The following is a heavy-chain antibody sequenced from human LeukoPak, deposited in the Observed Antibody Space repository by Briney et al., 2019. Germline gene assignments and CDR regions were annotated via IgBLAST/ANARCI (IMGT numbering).Heavy chain of an antibody. CDR3: ARHLSSATYPRYC. D-gene: IGHD3-3*01. CDR1: GGSISSYY. CDR2: IYYSGST. V-gene: IGHV4-59*08. J-gene: IGHJ4*02. Sequence: KPSETLSLTCTVYGGSISSYYWSWIRQPPGKRLECIGYIYYSGSTKYNPSLESRVTISVDTSKNQFSLKLSSVTAADTAVYYCARHLSSATYPRYCWLQATLLTVSS.